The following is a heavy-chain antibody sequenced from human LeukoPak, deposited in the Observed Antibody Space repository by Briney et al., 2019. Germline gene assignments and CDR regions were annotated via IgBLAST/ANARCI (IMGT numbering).Heavy chain of an antibody. J-gene: IGHJ4*02. Sequence: GGSLRLSCAASGFIFSNYGMSWVRQAPGKGLEWVSSISFSSTHIYYADSIQGRFTISRDNAENSLYLQMNSLRAEDTAVYYCARDEVGAPPDYWGQGTLVTVSS. CDR1: GFIFSNYG. CDR3: ARDEVGAPPDY. V-gene: IGHV3-21*06. D-gene: IGHD1-26*01. CDR2: ISFSSTHI.